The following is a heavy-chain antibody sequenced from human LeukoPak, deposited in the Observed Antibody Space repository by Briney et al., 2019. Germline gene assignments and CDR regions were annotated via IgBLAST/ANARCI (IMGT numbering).Heavy chain of an antibody. CDR2: IYHSGNT. J-gene: IGHJ4*02. CDR3: AREEGIATSGALEY. V-gene: IGHV4-59*01. CDR1: GDSITDYY. D-gene: IGHD6-13*01. Sequence: SETPSLTCSVSGDSITDYYWSWIRQPPGKGLEWIGFIYHSGNTNYNPSLSTRVTMSVDTSRTQISLNLRSVTAADTAVYYCAREEGIATSGALEYWGQGILVTVSS.